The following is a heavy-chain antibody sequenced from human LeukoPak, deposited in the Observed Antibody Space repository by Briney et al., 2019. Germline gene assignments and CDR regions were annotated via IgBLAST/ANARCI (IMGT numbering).Heavy chain of an antibody. CDR2: ISAYTGNT. D-gene: IGHD6-19*01. CDR3: ARDPPYSSGWYFDY. Sequence: ASVKLSCKASGHTFTSYGISRVPRAPGQGLEWMGWISAYTGNTKYAQKLQGRMTMTTDTSTSTAYTELRSLRSDDTAVYYCARDPPYSSGWYFDYWGQGTLVTVSS. J-gene: IGHJ4*02. V-gene: IGHV1-18*04. CDR1: GHTFTSYG.